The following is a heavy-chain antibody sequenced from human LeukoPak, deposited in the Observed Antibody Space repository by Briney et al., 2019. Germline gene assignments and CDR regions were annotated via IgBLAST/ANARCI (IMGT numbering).Heavy chain of an antibody. D-gene: IGHD3-22*01. CDR3: ARVTGYMIEDYFDY. V-gene: IGHV4-4*07. J-gene: IGHJ4*02. Sequence: PSETLSLTCTVSGGSISSYYWSWIRQPAGKGLECIGPIYTTGNTNYNPSLKSRVTISVETSKNQFSLKLSSVTAADTAVYYCARVTGYMIEDYFDYWGQGTLVTVSS. CDR1: GGSISSYY. CDR2: IYTTGNT.